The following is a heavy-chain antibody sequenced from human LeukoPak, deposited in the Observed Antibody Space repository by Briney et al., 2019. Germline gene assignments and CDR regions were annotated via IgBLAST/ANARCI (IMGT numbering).Heavy chain of an antibody. V-gene: IGHV4-31*03. Sequence: SETLSLTCTVSGGSISRGGYYWSWIRQHPGKGLEWIGYIYYSGSTYYNPSLKSRVTISVDTSKNQFSLKLSSVTAADTAVYFCARAKGYCSGGSCYLHYYGMDVWGQGTTVTVSS. CDR3: ARAKGYCSGGSCYLHYYGMDV. J-gene: IGHJ6*02. D-gene: IGHD2-15*01. CDR2: IYYSGST. CDR1: GGSISRGGYY.